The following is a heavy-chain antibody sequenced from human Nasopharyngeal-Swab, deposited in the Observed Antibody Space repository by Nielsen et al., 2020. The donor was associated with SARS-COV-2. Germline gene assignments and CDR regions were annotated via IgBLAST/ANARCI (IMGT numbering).Heavy chain of an antibody. D-gene: IGHD3-3*01. CDR3: ARGPEYYDFWSGYYSWFDP. CDR2: IYYSGST. J-gene: IGHJ5*02. V-gene: IGHV4-59*13. Sequence: PGKGLEWIGYIYYSGSTNYNPSLRSRVTISVDTSKNQFSLKLSSVTAADMAVYYCARGPEYYDFWSGYYSWFDPWGQGTLVTVSS.